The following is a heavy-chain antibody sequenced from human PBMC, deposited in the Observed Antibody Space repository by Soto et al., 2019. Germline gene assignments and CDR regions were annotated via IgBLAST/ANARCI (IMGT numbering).Heavy chain of an antibody. Sequence: EVQLLESGGGLVQPGGSLRLSCAASGFIFSSSAMNWVRQAPGKGLEWVSAISDSGRSTYYADSVKGRFTISRDNSKYTLFLQMNRLRAEDTAVYHCAREARETTVTNLFDHWGQGTLVTVSS. CDR1: GFIFSSSA. CDR3: AREARETTVTNLFDH. D-gene: IGHD4-17*01. V-gene: IGHV3-23*01. J-gene: IGHJ4*02. CDR2: ISDSGRST.